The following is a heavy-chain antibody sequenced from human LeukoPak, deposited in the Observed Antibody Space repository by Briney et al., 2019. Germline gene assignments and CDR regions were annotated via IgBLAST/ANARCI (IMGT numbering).Heavy chain of an antibody. D-gene: IGHD5-18*01. CDR2: INPNSGGT. CDR1: GYAFTVYY. CDR3: ARVASWGYSYGLLNFDF. V-gene: IGHV1-2*02. Sequence: RASVKVSCKASGYAFTVYYMHWVRQAPGQGLGWMGWINPNSGGTNYAQKFQGRVTMTRDTSISTAYMDLSRLRSDDTAVYYCARVASWGYSYGLLNFDFWGQGTLVTVSS. J-gene: IGHJ4*02.